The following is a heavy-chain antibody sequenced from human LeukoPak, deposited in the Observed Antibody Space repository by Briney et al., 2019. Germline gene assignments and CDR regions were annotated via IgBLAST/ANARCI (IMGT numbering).Heavy chain of an antibody. CDR1: GFTFSSYW. V-gene: IGHV3-74*01. D-gene: IGHD2-15*01. J-gene: IGHJ4*02. CDR2: INSDGSST. CDR3: ARYCSGGSCYSEDFDY. Sequence: PGGSLRLSCAASGFTFSSYWMHWVRQAPGKGLVWVSRINSDGSSTSYADSVKGRFTISRDNAKNTLYLQMNSLRAEDTAVYYCARYCSGGSCYSEDFDYWGQGILVTVPS.